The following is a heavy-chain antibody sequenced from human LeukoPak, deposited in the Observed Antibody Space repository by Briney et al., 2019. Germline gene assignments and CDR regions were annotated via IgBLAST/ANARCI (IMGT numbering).Heavy chain of an antibody. CDR3: ARVPFDILTGYSPFDY. CDR2: ISAYNGNT. J-gene: IGHJ4*02. CDR1: GYTFTSYG. D-gene: IGHD3-9*01. V-gene: IGHV1-18*01. Sequence: ASVKVSCKASGYTFTSYGISWVRQAPGQGLEWMGWISAYNGNTNYAQKLQGRVTMTTDTSTSTAYMELRSLRSDDTAVYYCARVPFDILTGYSPFDYWGQGTLVTVSS.